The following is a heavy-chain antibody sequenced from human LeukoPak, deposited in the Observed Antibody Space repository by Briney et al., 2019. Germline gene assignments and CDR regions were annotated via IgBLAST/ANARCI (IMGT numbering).Heavy chain of an antibody. Sequence: ASVKVSCKASGYTFTGWYMHWVRQAPGQGLEWMGRINPNSGGTNYAQKFQGRVTMTRDTSISTAYMEMSRLGYDDTAVYYCAIWPGSNCSSVNCPKSIDYWGQGTLVTVSS. J-gene: IGHJ4*02. CDR2: INPNSGGT. CDR1: GYTFTGWY. CDR3: AIWPGSNCSSVNCPKSIDY. V-gene: IGHV1-2*06. D-gene: IGHD2-2*01.